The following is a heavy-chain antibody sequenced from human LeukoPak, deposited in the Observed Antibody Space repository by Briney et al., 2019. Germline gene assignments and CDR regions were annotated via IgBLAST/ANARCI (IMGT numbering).Heavy chain of an antibody. CDR1: GYTFTGYY. Sequence: ASVKVSCKASGYTFTGYYMHWVRQAPGQGLEWMGWMNPNSGNTGYAQKFQGRVTITRNTSISTAYMELSSLRSEDTAVYYCARSQSLYGYYYYYMDVWGKGTTITVSS. D-gene: IGHD2-2*02. J-gene: IGHJ6*03. V-gene: IGHV1-8*03. CDR3: ARSQSLYGYYYYYMDV. CDR2: MNPNSGNT.